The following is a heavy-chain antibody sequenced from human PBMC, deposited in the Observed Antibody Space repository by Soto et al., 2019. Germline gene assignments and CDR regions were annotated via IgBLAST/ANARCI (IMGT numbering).Heavy chain of an antibody. J-gene: IGHJ5*02. CDR2: IYYSGST. CDR1: GFSISSGGYY. CDR3: ASATVTTYWFDP. V-gene: IGHV4-31*03. D-gene: IGHD4-17*01. Sequence: SETLSLTCTVSGFSISSGGYYWIWIRQHPGKGLEWIGYIYYSGSTYYNPSLKSRVTISVDTSKNQFSLKLSSVTAADTAVYYCASATVTTYWFDPWGQGTLVTVSS.